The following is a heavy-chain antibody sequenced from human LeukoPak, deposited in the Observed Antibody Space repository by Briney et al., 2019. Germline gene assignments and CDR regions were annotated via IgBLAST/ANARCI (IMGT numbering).Heavy chain of an antibody. V-gene: IGHV3-9*02. J-gene: IGHJ3*02. Sequence: PGGSLRLSCAASGFTSDDYAMHWVRQAPGKGLEWVSGISWNSGSIGYADSVKGRFTISRDNAKNSLYLQMNSLRAEDTALYYCAKDIVRWGAGIDAFDIWGQGTMVTVSS. D-gene: IGHD6-13*01. CDR3: AKDIVRWGAGIDAFDI. CDR2: ISWNSGSI. CDR1: GFTSDDYA.